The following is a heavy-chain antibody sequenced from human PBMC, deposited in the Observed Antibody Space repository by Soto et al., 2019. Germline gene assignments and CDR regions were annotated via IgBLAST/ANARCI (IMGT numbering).Heavy chain of an antibody. Sequence: ASVKVSCKASGYTFTGYYMHWVRQAPGQGLEWMGWINPNSGGTNYAQKFQDRVTMTRDTSISTAYMELSRLRSDDTAVYYCARGSAASPLYFDYWGQGTLVTVSS. J-gene: IGHJ4*02. D-gene: IGHD6-13*01. CDR3: ARGSAASPLYFDY. V-gene: IGHV1-2*02. CDR2: INPNSGGT. CDR1: GYTFTGYY.